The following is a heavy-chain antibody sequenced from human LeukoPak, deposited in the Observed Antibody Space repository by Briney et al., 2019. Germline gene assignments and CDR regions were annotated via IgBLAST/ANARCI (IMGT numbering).Heavy chain of an antibody. CDR3: ARDPIGGSSGYSNWFDP. CDR2: INPNSGGT. J-gene: IGHJ5*02. D-gene: IGHD3-22*01. CDR1: GYTFTGYY. V-gene: IGHV1-2*02. Sequence: ASMKVSCKASGYTFTGYYMHWVRQAPGQGLEWMGWINPNSGGTNYAQKFQGRVTMTRDTSISTAYMELSRLRSDDTAVYYCARDPIGGSSGYSNWFDPWGQGTLVTVSS.